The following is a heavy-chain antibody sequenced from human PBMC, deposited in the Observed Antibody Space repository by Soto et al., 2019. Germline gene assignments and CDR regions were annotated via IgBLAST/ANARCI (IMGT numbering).Heavy chain of an antibody. J-gene: IGHJ4*02. CDR3: AKGDGRIVPRHFDY. D-gene: IGHD6-6*01. CDR2: ISSGGGSP. Sequence: EVQLLESGGGLVQPGGSLRLSCAASGFTFSSYAMSWVRQAPGKGLGWVSGISSGGGSPYNADSVKGRFTISRDNSKTTLYLQMDSLRADDTAVYYCAKGDGRIVPRHFDYWGQGPLVTVSS. CDR1: GFTFSSYA. V-gene: IGHV3-23*01.